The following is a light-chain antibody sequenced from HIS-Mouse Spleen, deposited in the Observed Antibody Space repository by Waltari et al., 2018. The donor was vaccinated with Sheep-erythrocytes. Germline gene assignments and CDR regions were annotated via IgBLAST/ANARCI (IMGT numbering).Light chain of an antibody. V-gene: IGLV3-10*01. CDR3: YSTDSSGNHWV. Sequence: SYELTQPPSVSVSPGQTARITCSGDELPKKYAYWYQQKSGQAPVLVIYEDSKRPSGIPERFSGSSSGTMATLTISVAQVEDDADYYCYSTDSSGNHWVFGGGTKLTVL. J-gene: IGLJ3*02. CDR1: ELPKKY. CDR2: EDS.